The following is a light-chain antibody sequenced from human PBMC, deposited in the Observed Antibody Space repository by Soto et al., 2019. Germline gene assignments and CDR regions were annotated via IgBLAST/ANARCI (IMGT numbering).Light chain of an antibody. CDR1: QSVNNN. J-gene: IGKJ1*01. Sequence: EIVMTQSPATLSVSPGERATLSCRASQSVNNNLAWYQQRPGLAPRLRISGASTRATGIPARFSGSVSGSDFTFTISTLQSEDFAIYYCQQYNNWWTFGQGTKVEIK. CDR2: GAS. CDR3: QQYNNWWT. V-gene: IGKV3-15*01.